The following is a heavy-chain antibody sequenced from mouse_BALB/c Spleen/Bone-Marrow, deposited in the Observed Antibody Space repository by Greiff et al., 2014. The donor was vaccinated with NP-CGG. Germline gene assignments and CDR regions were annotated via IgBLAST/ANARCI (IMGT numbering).Heavy chain of an antibody. CDR1: GYTFTNYW. CDR2: INLSTGYT. CDR3: ARDDYDDY. D-gene: IGHD2-4*01. Sequence: QVQLQQSGAEPAKPGASVKMSCKASGYTFTNYWMHWVKQRPGQGLEWIGYINLSTGYTEYNQKFKDKATLTADKSSSTAYMQXXSLTSEDSAVYYCARDDYDDYWGQGTTLTVSS. V-gene: IGHV1-7*01. J-gene: IGHJ2*01.